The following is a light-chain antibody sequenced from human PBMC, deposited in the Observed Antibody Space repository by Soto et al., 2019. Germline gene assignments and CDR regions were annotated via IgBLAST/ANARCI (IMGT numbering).Light chain of an antibody. CDR1: SSNLGAGYD. CDR2: GNR. CDR3: QAYDFSLTASV. Sequence: QSVLTQPPSVSGAPGQRVTIPCTGNSSNLGAGYDVHWYQQLPGTASKLVIYGNRNRPSGVPERFSGSKSGTSASLAITGLQADDEGDYYCQAYDFSLTASVFGGGTKLTVL. V-gene: IGLV1-40*01. J-gene: IGLJ3*02.